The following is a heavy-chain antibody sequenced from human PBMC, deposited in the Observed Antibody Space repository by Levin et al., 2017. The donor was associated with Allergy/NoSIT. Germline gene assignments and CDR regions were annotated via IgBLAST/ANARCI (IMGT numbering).Heavy chain of an antibody. CDR2: ISHDGSNK. J-gene: IGHJ6*02. Sequence: GESLKISCAASGFSFSNYDMHWVRQAPGKGLEWVTVISHDGSNKYSADSVKGRFTISRDNSKNTLYLQMNSLRTEDTAVYYCARELVEALDSYYYYGMDVWGRGTTVSVSS. D-gene: IGHD1-26*01. CDR3: ARELVEALDSYYYYGMDV. CDR1: GFSFSNYD. V-gene: IGHV3-30-3*01.